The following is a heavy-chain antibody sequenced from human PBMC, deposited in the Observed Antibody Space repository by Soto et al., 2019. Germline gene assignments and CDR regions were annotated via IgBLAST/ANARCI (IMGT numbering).Heavy chain of an antibody. J-gene: IGHJ4*02. CDR3: ARDVTMVRGVPVY. Sequence: GASGNVSCKPSGGTLISYSISWVRRAPGQGLECMGWIIPIFGTANYAQKFQGRVTNTADESTSTAYMELSSLRSEDTAVYYCARDVTMVRGVPVYWGQGTLVTVSS. V-gene: IGHV1-69*13. CDR2: IIPIFGTA. D-gene: IGHD3-10*01. CDR1: GGTLISYS.